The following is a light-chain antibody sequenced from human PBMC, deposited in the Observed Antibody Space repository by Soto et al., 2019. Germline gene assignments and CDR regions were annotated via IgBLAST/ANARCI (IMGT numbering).Light chain of an antibody. Sequence: DIVMTQSPDSLAVSLGERATINCKSSQSVFYSSNNKNYLAWYQHKPGEPPNLLIYWASTRESGVPDLFSGSGSGTDFTLTISSLQAEDVAVYDCQQYYTTPQTFGRGTKGEL. V-gene: IGKV4-1*01. CDR2: WAS. CDR1: QSVFYSSNNKNY. CDR3: QQYYTTPQT. J-gene: IGKJ4*01.